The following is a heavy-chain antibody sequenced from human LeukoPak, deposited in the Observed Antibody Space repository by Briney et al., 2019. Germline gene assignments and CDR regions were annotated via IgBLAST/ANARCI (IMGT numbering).Heavy chain of an antibody. J-gene: IGHJ5*02. Sequence: PGGSLRLSCAASGLTFSSHWMHWVRQAPGKGLVWVSRITNDGSSTTYADSVKGRFTISRDNPKNTLYLQMNSLRAEDTAVYYCAKETPLGSSWFDPWGQGTLVTVSS. CDR3: AKETPLGSSWFDP. CDR2: ITNDGSST. V-gene: IGHV3-74*01. D-gene: IGHD1-26*01. CDR1: GLTFSSHW.